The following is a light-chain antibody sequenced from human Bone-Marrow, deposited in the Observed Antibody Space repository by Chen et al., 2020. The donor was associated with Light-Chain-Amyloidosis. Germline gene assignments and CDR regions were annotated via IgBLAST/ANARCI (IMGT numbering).Light chain of an antibody. CDR3: LQRSDRPPLT. J-gene: IGKJ4*01. Sequence: EIVLTQSPATLSLSPGERATLSCRASQSVARYLAWYQQKPGQAPRLLIYEASNRATGIPARFGGSGSETDFTLTISSLEPEDFAVYYCLQRSDRPPLTFGGGTKVEIK. V-gene: IGKV3-11*01. CDR2: EAS. CDR1: QSVARY.